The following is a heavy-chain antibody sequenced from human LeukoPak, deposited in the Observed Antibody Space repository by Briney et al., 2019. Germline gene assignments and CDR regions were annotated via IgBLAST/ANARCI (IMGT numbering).Heavy chain of an antibody. J-gene: IGHJ4*02. CDR2: IIPILGIA. V-gene: IGHV1-69*04. D-gene: IGHD6-13*01. CDR1: GGTFSSYA. CDR3: ATLAAAVSYFDY. Sequence: SVTVSCKASGGTFSSYAISWVRQAPGQGLAWMGRIIPILGIANYAQKFQGRVTITADKSTSTAYMELSSLRSEDTAVYYCATLAAAVSYFDYWGQGTLVTVSS.